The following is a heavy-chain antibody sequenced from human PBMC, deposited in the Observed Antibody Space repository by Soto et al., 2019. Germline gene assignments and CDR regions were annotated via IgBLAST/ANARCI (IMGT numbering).Heavy chain of an antibody. CDR1: GITVSSYY. D-gene: IGHD1-26*01. J-gene: IGHJ4*02. CDR3: ARIPSENSGTIFDY. CDR2: IYAGTIT. V-gene: IGHV3-53*01. Sequence: EVQLVESGGGLIQPGGSLRLSCAVSGITVSSYYMSWVRQAAGKGLEWVSVIYAGTITYYADSVKGRFTIYRDNSKNTLNLEMNRLRVEDTAGYYCARIPSENSGTIFDYWGQGTMVTVSA.